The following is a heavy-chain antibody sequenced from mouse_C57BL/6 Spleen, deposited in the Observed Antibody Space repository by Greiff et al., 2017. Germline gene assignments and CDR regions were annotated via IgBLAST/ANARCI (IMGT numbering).Heavy chain of an antibody. CDR3: AIYDGYYVGFAY. CDR2: IHPSDSDT. Sequence: QVHVKQPGAELVKPGASVKVSCKASGYTFTSYWMHWVKQRPGQGLEWIGSIHPSDSDTNYNQKFKGTATLTVDKSSSTVYMQLSSLTSEDSAVYYCAIYDGYYVGFAYWGQGTLVTVSA. CDR1: GYTFTSYW. V-gene: IGHV1-74*01. J-gene: IGHJ3*01. D-gene: IGHD2-3*01.